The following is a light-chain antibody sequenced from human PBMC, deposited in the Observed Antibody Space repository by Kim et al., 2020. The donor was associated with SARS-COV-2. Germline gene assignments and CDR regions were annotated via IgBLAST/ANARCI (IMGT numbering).Light chain of an antibody. Sequence: EIELTQSPDTLSLSPGERATLSCRASQRIGSNFLAWYQQKPGQAPRLLIYGASSRATDIPDRFSGDGSGTDFTLTITRLEPEDFAVYYCHQYGASPYTFGQGTKLEIK. J-gene: IGKJ2*01. CDR3: HQYGASPYT. CDR2: GAS. CDR1: QRIGSNF. V-gene: IGKV3-20*01.